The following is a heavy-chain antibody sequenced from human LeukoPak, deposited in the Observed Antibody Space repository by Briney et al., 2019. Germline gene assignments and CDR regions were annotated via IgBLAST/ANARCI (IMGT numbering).Heavy chain of an antibody. J-gene: IGHJ6*03. V-gene: IGHV1-69*05. CDR3: ARGRDDYMSYYYYYMDV. Sequence: GASVTVSFTASGYTFTVYYMHWVRQAPGQGLEWMGGIIPIFGTANYAQKFQGRVTITTDESTSTAYMELSSLRSEDTAVYYCARGRDDYMSYYYYYMDVWGKGTTVTVSS. CDR1: GYTFTVYY. D-gene: IGHD3-16*01. CDR2: IIPIFGTA.